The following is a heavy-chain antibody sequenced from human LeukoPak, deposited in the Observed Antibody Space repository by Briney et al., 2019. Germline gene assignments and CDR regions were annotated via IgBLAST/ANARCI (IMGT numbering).Heavy chain of an antibody. V-gene: IGHV3-7*01. CDR2: IKTDGSEK. CDR3: ASYLYWWSDLGF. Sequence: GGSLRLSCAASGFTFSDYWMTWVHQAPGKGLHWLANIKTDGSEKYYVDYVKGRFTIPRDNANNSLYLQMNSLRVEDTAVYFCASYLYWWSDLGFWGQGTLVTVSS. CDR1: GFTFSDYW. D-gene: IGHD2-8*02. J-gene: IGHJ4*02.